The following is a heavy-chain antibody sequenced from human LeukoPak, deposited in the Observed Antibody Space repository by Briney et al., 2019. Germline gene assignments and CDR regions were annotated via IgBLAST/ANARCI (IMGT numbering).Heavy chain of an antibody. CDR2: INPNSGGT. CDR3: ARQRIGGYSGYDFDY. J-gene: IGHJ4*02. V-gene: IGHV1-2*02. Sequence: ASVKVSCKASGYTFTSYYMHWVRQAPGQGLEWMGWINPNSGGTNYAQKFQGRVTMTRDTSISTAYMKLSRLRSDDTAVYYCARQRIGGYSGYDFDYWGQGTLVTVSS. D-gene: IGHD5-12*01. CDR1: GYTFTSYY.